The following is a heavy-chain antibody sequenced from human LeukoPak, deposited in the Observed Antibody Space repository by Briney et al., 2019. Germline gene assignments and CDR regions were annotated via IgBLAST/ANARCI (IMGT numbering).Heavy chain of an antibody. J-gene: IGHJ4*02. CDR3: AKGLYHYYGSGSYTLDY. V-gene: IGHV3-23*01. D-gene: IGHD3-10*01. Sequence: PGGSLRLSCAASGFTFSSYVMSWVRQAPGKGLEWVSATGGSGTGTDYADSVKGRFTISRDNSKNTLYLQMNSLRAEDTAVYYCAKGLYHYYGSGSYTLDYWGQGTLVTVSS. CDR1: GFTFSSYV. CDR2: TGGSGTGT.